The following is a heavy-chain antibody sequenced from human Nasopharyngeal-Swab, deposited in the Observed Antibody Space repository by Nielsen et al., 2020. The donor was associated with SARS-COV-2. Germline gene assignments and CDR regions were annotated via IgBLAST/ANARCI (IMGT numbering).Heavy chain of an antibody. J-gene: IGHJ4*02. CDR2: IATDGGKT. CDR1: GFTCSSHD. D-gene: IGHD5-12*01. V-gene: IGHV3-64D*06. CDR3: VKDDGYTFDY. Sequence: GESLKISCSASGFTCSSHDMFWVRQAPGKALEYVSVIATDGGKTYYADSVKGRFTISRDNSKNTVYLQMSSLRAEDTAVYYCVKDDGYTFDYWDQGTLVTVSS.